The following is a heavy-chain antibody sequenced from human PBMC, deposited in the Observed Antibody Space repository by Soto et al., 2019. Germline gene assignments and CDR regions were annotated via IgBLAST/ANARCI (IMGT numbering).Heavy chain of an antibody. CDR3: ARGVYCSGGSCYSYYYYGMDV. V-gene: IGHV1-3*01. Sequence: ASVKVSCKASGYTFTGYYMHWVRQAPGQRLEWMGWINAGNGNTKYSQKFQGRVTITRDTSASTAYMELSSLRSEDTAVYYCARGVYCSGGSCYSYYYYGMDVWGQGTTVTVSS. CDR1: GYTFTGYY. D-gene: IGHD2-15*01. CDR2: INAGNGNT. J-gene: IGHJ6*02.